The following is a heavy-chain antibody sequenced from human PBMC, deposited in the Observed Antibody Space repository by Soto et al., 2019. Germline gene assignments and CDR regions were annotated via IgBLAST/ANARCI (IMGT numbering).Heavy chain of an antibody. Sequence: QVQLQESGPGLVKPSGTLSLTCAVSGGSISSNNWWSWVRQPPGKGLEWIGEIYHSGSTNYNPSLKSRVTISVDKSKNQFSLKLSYVIAADAAVYDGARAFWSGYYIYFDYWGQGTLVTVSS. CDR2: IYHSGST. CDR3: ARAFWSGYYIYFDY. CDR1: GGSISSNNW. V-gene: IGHV4-4*02. D-gene: IGHD3-3*01. J-gene: IGHJ4*02.